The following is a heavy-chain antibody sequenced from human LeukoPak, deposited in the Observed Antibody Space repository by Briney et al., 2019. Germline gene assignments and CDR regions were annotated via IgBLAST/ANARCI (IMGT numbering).Heavy chain of an antibody. CDR1: GITLSNYG. V-gene: IGHV3-23*01. Sequence: GGSLRLSCAVSGITLSNYGMSWLRQAPGKGLEWVAGLSGSGGGTNYADSVKGRFTISRDNAKNTLYLQMNSLRAEDTAVYFCAKRGVVIRVILVGFHKEAYYFDSCGQGALVTASS. CDR2: LSGSGGGT. J-gene: IGHJ4*02. CDR3: AKRGVVIRVILVGFHKEAYYFDS. D-gene: IGHD3-10*01.